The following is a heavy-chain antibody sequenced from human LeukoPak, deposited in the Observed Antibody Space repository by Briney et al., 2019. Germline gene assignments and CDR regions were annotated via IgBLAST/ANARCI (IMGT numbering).Heavy chain of an antibody. Sequence: GGSLRLSCAASGFTFHDYAMHWVRQAPGKGLVWVSRIKSDGSTTNYADSVKGRFTISRDNAKNTLYLQMNSLRAEDTAVYYCARELAVGGTWFDPWGQGTLVTVSS. D-gene: IGHD6-19*01. CDR3: ARELAVGGTWFDP. J-gene: IGHJ5*02. V-gene: IGHV3-74*01. CDR1: GFTFHDYA. CDR2: IKSDGSTT.